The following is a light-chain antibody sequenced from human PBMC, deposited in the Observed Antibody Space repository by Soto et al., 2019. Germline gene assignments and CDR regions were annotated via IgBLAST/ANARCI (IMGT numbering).Light chain of an antibody. J-gene: IGKJ5*01. CDR2: DAS. Sequence: DIQVTQSPSSLSASVGDRVTITCQASQDITNYLTWYQQKPGKAPQLLIYDASNLETGVPSRFRGSGSGTDFTFTISDLQPEDVAPYYCQQYDNLLISFGQGTRLDIK. CDR1: QDITNY. CDR3: QQYDNLLIS. V-gene: IGKV1-33*01.